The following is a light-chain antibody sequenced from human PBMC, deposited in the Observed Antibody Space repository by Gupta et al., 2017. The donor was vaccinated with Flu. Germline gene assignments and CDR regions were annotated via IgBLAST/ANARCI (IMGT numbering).Light chain of an antibody. CDR2: GTA. CDR3: QQYGRSPS. V-gene: IGKV3-20*01. CDR1: ESVGGSY. J-gene: IGKJ3*01. Sequence: PGTLSLTPGERATLSCRASESVGGSYLDWYQQKRDRAPRLVIYGTATRATGGPDRFSCSGAGTDFTLTISRREPEDFAEYYCQQYGRSPSFGPGTKINIK.